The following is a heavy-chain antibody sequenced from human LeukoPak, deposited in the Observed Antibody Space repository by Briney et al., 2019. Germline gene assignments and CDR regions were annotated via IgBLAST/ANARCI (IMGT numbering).Heavy chain of an antibody. Sequence: PSETLSLTCSVSGDSISTSSYYWGWIRQPPGKGLEWIGTIYYSGSTYYNPSLKSRVTISVDTSKNQFSLKLSSVTAADTAVYYCARQGGLMVRGVIVWWFPSDWFDPWGQGTLVTVSS. J-gene: IGHJ5*02. CDR2: IYYSGST. CDR1: GDSISTSSYY. V-gene: IGHV4-39*01. CDR3: ARQGGLMVRGVIVWWFPSDWFDP. D-gene: IGHD3-10*01.